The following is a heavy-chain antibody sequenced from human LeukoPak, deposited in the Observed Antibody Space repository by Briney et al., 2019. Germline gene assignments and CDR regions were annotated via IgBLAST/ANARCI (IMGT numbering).Heavy chain of an antibody. CDR1: GGSISSSSYY. CDR2: IYCSGST. D-gene: IGHD1-20*01. J-gene: IGHJ4*02. CDR3: ARSRNNWNDVSPLFFDY. V-gene: IGHV4-39*01. Sequence: PSETLSLTCTVSGGSISSSSYYWGWIRQPPGKGLEWIGSIYCSGSTYYNPSLKSRVTISVDTSKNQFSLKLSSVTAADTAVYYCARSRNNWNDVSPLFFDYWGQGTLVTVSS.